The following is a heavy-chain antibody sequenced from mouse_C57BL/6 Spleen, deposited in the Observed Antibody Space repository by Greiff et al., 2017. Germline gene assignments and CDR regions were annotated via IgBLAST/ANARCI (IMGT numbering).Heavy chain of an antibody. CDR2: IYPGDGDT. Sequence: QVQLQQSGAELVKPGASVKISCKASGYAFSSYWMNWVKQRPGKGLEWIGQIYPGDGDTNYNGKFKGKATLTADKSSSTAYMQLSSLTSEDSAVYFCARGGSTMVTTEWYFDVWGTGTTVTVSS. J-gene: IGHJ1*03. D-gene: IGHD2-2*01. CDR3: ARGGSTMVTTEWYFDV. V-gene: IGHV1-80*01. CDR1: GYAFSSYW.